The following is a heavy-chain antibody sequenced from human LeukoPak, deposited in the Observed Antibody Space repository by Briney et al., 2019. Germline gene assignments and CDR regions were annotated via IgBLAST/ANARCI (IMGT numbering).Heavy chain of an antibody. CDR3: ARVQDTAGGAYYYYYGMDV. D-gene: IGHD5-18*01. Sequence: GASVKVSCKASGGTFSSYAISWVRQAPGQGLEWMGGIIPIFGTANYAQKFQGRVTITADESTSTAYMELSSLRSEDTAVYYCARVQDTAGGAYYYYYGMDVWGQGTTVTVSS. J-gene: IGHJ6*02. CDR1: GGTFSSYA. V-gene: IGHV1-69*13. CDR2: IIPIFGTA.